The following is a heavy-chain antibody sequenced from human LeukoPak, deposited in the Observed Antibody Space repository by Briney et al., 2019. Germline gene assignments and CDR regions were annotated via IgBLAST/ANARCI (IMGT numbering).Heavy chain of an antibody. Sequence: SLKVSCEASGGTFSSYAISWVRQAPGQGLEWMGGIIPIFGTANYAQKFQGRVTITADESTSTAYMELSSLRSEDTAVYYCARDGSGSYYTWFDPWGQGTLVTVSS. CDR3: ARDGSGSYYTWFDP. CDR2: IIPIFGTA. CDR1: GGTFSSYA. D-gene: IGHD3-10*01. V-gene: IGHV1-69*13. J-gene: IGHJ5*02.